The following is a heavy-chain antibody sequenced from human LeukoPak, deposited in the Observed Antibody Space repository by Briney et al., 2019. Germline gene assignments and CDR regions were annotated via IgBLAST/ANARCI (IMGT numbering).Heavy chain of an antibody. CDR3: ARDGVSGIAVAGGDY. V-gene: IGHV3-48*04. CDR2: ISSSSTI. D-gene: IGHD6-19*01. CDR1: GFTFSSYS. Sequence: GGSLRLSCAASGFTFSSYSMNWVRQAPGKGLEWVSYISSSSTIYYADSVKGRFTISRDNAKNSLYLQMNSLRAEDTAVYYCARDGVSGIAVAGGDYWGQGTLVTVSS. J-gene: IGHJ4*02.